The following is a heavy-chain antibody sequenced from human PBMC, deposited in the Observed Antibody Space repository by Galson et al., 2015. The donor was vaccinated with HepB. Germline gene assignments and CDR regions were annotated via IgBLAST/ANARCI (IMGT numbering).Heavy chain of an antibody. V-gene: IGHV1-3*01. CDR1: GYTLTSYA. Sequence: SVKVSCKASGYTLTSYAMHWVRQAPGQRLEWMGWINAGNGNTKYSQKFQGRVTITRDTSASTAYMELSSLRSEDTAVYYCARTAKAYSYGRENVDYWGQGTLVTVSS. CDR3: ARTAKAYSYGRENVDY. CDR2: INAGNGNT. J-gene: IGHJ4*02. D-gene: IGHD5-18*01.